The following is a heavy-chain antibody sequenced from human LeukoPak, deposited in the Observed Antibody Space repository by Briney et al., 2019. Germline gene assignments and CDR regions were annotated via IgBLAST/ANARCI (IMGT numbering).Heavy chain of an antibody. V-gene: IGHV1-2*06. CDR2: INPNSGGT. CDR3: ARDQGDSSSWSPEGYYYYGMDV. D-gene: IGHD6-13*01. CDR1: GYTFTGYY. J-gene: IGHJ6*02. Sequence: ASVTVSCMASGYTFTGYYMHWVRQAPGQGLEWMGRINPNSGGTNYAQKFQGRVTMTRDTSISTAYMELSRLRSDDTAVYYCARDQGDSSSWSPEGYYYYGMDVWGRGTTVTVSS.